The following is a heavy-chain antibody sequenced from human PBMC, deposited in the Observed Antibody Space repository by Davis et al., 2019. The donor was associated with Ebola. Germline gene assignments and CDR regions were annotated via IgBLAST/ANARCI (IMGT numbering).Heavy chain of an antibody. J-gene: IGHJ2*01. CDR1: GYTFTSYV. CDR3: ARHVDGDFWYFDL. V-gene: IGHV1-3*01. CDR2: INPYTGDT. Sequence: ASVKVSCKASGYTFTSYVLHWVRQAPGQGLEWVGWINPYTGDTKYSQKFQGRVTITRDTSATTAYMDLSTLRVEDTAVYYCARHVDGDFWYFDLWGRGTRVTVSS. D-gene: IGHD4-17*01.